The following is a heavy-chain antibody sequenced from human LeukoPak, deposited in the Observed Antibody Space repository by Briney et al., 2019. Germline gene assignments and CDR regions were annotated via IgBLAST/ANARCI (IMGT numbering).Heavy chain of an antibody. J-gene: IGHJ4*02. CDR3: AKPLEKYTYGGNFDY. D-gene: IGHD4-23*01. V-gene: IGHV3-23*01. CDR2: ISSSADST. CDR1: GFTFSYYA. Sequence: GGSLRLSCEASGFTFSYYAMSWVRQAPGKGLAWVSVISSSADSTYYADSVKGRFTIPRDNSKNTLYLQMNSLRAEDTAVYYCAKPLEKYTYGGNFDYWGQGILVTVSS.